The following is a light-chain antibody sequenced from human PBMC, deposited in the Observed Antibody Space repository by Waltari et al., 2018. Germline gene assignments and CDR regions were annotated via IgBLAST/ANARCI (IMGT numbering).Light chain of an antibody. CDR3: QYHDGPWT. V-gene: IGKV3-20*01. J-gene: IGKJ1*01. Sequence: EIVLEQSPGTLSLSPGERDTLSCRASQTFGSPFLAWFQQKPGQSPRLLIFNASARATGVPDRFSGRASGTDFTLTITRLEPEDFAVYFCQYHDGPWTFGRGTKV. CDR1: QTFGSPF. CDR2: NAS.